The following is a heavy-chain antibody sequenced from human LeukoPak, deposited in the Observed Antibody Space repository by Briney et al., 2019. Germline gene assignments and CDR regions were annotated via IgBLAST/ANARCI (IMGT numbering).Heavy chain of an antibody. CDR3: AKQFLWFGELTDY. CDR2: ISGSGGST. Sequence: PEGSLRLSCAASGFTFSSYAMSWVRQAPGKGLEWVSAISGSGGSTYYADSVKGRFTISRDNSKNTLYLQMNSLRVEDTAVYHCAKQFLWFGELTDYWGQGTLVTVSS. D-gene: IGHD3-10*01. CDR1: GFTFSSYA. J-gene: IGHJ4*02. V-gene: IGHV3-23*01.